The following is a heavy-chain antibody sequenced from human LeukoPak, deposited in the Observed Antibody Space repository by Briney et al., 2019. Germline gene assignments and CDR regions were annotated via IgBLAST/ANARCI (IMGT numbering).Heavy chain of an antibody. CDR2: VHYGGTN. Sequence: PSETLSLTCTVSGGSISGYYWTWIRQIPERGLEWIGYVHYGGTNSYNPSLNSPPTTSAVSTKNQFSLWISCVTAAATAVYYCVRHQQSTVPKPPYWYLDPWGRGALVTVSS. CDR1: GGSISGYY. J-gene: IGHJ2*01. CDR3: VRHQQSTVPKPPYWYLDP. D-gene: IGHD2-2*01. V-gene: IGHV4-59*08.